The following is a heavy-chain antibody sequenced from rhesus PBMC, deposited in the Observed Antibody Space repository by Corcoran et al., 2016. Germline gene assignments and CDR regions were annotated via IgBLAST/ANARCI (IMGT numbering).Heavy chain of an antibody. CDR2: IYWDDDK. CDR3: ARRRDYYDSGYYDY. D-gene: IGHD3-28*01. J-gene: IGHJ4*01. CDR1: GFSLSTSGMG. V-gene: IGHV2-1*01. Sequence: QVTLKESGPALVKPTQTLTLTCTFSGFSLSTSGMGVGWIRQPPGKPLEWLAHIYWDDDKRYRTSLKSRLTISKDTSKNQVVLTMTNMDPVDTATYYCARRRDYYDSGYYDYWGQGVLVTVSS.